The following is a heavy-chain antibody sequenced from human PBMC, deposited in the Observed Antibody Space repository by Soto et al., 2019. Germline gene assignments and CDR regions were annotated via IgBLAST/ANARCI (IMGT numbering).Heavy chain of an antibody. J-gene: IGHJ6*02. V-gene: IGHV3-48*02. Sequence: PGGSLRLSCAASGFTFSSYSMNWVRQAPGKGLEWVSYISSSSTIYYADSVKGRFTISRDNAKNSLYLQMNSLRDEDTAVYYCAREGTDYDFWSGYYTYYYYGMDVWGQGTTVTVSS. CDR1: GFTFSSYS. D-gene: IGHD3-3*01. CDR3: AREGTDYDFWSGYYTYYYYGMDV. CDR2: ISSSSTI.